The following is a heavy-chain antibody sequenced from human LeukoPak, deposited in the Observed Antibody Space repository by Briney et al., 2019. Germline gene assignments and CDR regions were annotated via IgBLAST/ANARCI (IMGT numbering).Heavy chain of an antibody. CDR2: IYYSGST. CDR3: ARGAENYYYGMDV. Sequence: NASETLSPTCTVSGGSISSYYWSWIRQPPGKGLEWIGYIYYSGSTNYNPSLKSRVTISVDTSKNQFSLKLSSVTAADTAVYYCARGAENYYYGMDVWGQGTTVTVSS. J-gene: IGHJ6*02. V-gene: IGHV4-59*01. D-gene: IGHD6-19*01. CDR1: GGSISSYY.